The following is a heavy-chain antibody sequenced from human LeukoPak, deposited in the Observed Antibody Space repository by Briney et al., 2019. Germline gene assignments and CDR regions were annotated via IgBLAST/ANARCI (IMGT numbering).Heavy chain of an antibody. CDR3: ARPERVPATAIARDFYYYGMDV. D-gene: IGHD2-2*01. V-gene: IGHV1-8*01. Sequence: GASVKVSCKASGYTFTSYDINWVRQATGQGLEWMGWMNPNSGNTGYAQKFQGRVTMTRNTSISTAYMELSSLRSEDTAVYYCARPERVPATAIARDFYYYGMDVWGQGTTVTVSS. J-gene: IGHJ6*02. CDR2: MNPNSGNT. CDR1: GYTFTSYD.